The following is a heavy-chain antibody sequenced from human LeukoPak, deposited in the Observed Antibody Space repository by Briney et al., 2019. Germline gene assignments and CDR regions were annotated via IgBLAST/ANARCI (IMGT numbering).Heavy chain of an antibody. V-gene: IGHV1-2*02. D-gene: IGHD3-10*01. J-gene: IGHJ5*02. CDR2: INPNSGGT. CDR1: GYTFTGYY. Sequence: ASVKVSCKASGYTFTGYYMHWVRQAPGQGLEWMGWINPNSGGTNYSQKFQGRVTMTRDTSISTAYMELSRLRSDDTAVYYCARRFTRITMVRGVIIPGDNWFDPWGQGTLVTVSS. CDR3: ARRFTRITMVRGVIIPGDNWFDP.